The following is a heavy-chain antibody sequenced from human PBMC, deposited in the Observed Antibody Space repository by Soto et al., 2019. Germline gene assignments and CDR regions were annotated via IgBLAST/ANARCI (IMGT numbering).Heavy chain of an antibody. Sequence: GGTLRLSCAASGFTFSRYGMHWVRQAPGKGLEWVAVIWYDGSNKYYADSVKGRFTISRDNSKNTLYLQINSLRAEDTAVYYCATAGAVVVVAAAGGTYWFDPWAQGTLVTVSS. CDR1: GFTFSRYG. CDR2: IWYDGSNK. CDR3: ATAGAVVVVAAAGGTYWFDP. V-gene: IGHV3-33*03. D-gene: IGHD2-15*01. J-gene: IGHJ5*02.